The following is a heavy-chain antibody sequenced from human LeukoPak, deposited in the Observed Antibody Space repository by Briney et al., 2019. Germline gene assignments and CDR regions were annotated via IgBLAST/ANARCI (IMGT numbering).Heavy chain of an antibody. D-gene: IGHD2-2*01. CDR3: ARVLCLGYCSSTSWGSGFDP. CDR2: IYHSGST. V-gene: IGHV4-59*01. CDR1: GGSIRSYY. J-gene: IGHJ5*02. Sequence: SETLSLTCSASGGSIRSYYWSWIRQPPGKGLEWIGYIYHSGSTDYNPSLKSRVTISLDTSKNQFSLKLSSVTAADTAVYYCARVLCLGYCSSTSWGSGFDPWGQGTLVTVSS.